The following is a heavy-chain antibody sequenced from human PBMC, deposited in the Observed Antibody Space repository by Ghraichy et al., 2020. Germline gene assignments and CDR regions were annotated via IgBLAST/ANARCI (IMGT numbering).Heavy chain of an antibody. CDR2: IYYTGSN. CDR3: ARHVAVPTTRGFDY. Sequence: GSLNISCAVSGGSITSNWWSWVRQPPGKGLEWIGEIYYTGSNYYNPSLNSRVTISMDQSRNQFSVELTSVTAADTAVYYCARHVAVPTTRGFDYWGQGILVTVSS. CDR1: GGSITSNW. D-gene: IGHD2-15*01. V-gene: IGHV4-4*02. J-gene: IGHJ4*02.